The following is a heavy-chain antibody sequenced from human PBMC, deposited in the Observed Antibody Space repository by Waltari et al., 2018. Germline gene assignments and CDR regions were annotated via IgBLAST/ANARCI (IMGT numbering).Heavy chain of an antibody. Sequence: QLQLQESGSGLVKPSQTLSLTCAVSGGSIRSGGYSWSGIRQPPGKGLEWIGYIYHSGSTYYNPSLKSRVTISVDRSKNQFSLKLSSVTAADTAVYYCATDYGGNSGAFDIWGQGTMVTVSS. CDR1: GGSIRSGGYS. J-gene: IGHJ3*02. D-gene: IGHD2-21*02. CDR2: IYHSGST. V-gene: IGHV4-30-2*01. CDR3: ATDYGGNSGAFDI.